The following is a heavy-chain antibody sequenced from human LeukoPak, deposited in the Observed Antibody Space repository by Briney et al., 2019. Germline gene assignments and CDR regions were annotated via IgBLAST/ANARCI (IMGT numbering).Heavy chain of an antibody. V-gene: IGHV3-15*01. Sequence: GGSLRLSCAASGFTFSNAWMSWVRQAPGKGLEWVGRIKSKTDGGTTDYAAPVKGRFTISRDDSKNTLYLQMNSLKTEDTAVYYCTTDLIRETKKFVQWPVLNAFDIWGQGTMVTVSS. CDR2: IKSKTDGGTT. CDR3: TTDLIRETKKFVQWPVLNAFDI. J-gene: IGHJ3*02. D-gene: IGHD6-19*01. CDR1: GFTFSNAW.